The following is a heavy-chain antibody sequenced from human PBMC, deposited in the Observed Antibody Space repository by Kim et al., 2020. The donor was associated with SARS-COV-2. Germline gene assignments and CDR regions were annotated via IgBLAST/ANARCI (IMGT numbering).Heavy chain of an antibody. D-gene: IGHD3-3*01. CDR1: GFTFDDYG. CDR2: INWNGGST. Sequence: GGSLRLSCGASGFTFDDYGMSWVRQAPGKGLEWVSGINWNGGSTGYADSVKGRFTISRDNAKNSLYLQMNSLRAEDTALYHCARAMDYDLVGAFDIWGQGTMVTVSS. CDR3: ARAMDYDLVGAFDI. V-gene: IGHV3-20*01. J-gene: IGHJ3*02.